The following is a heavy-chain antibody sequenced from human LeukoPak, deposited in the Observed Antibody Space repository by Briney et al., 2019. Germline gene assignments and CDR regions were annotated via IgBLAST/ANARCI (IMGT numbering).Heavy chain of an antibody. CDR3: ARDSSSPSVKYFQH. D-gene: IGHD6-6*01. Sequence: PSETLSLTCTVSGGSIRTGSYYWSWIRQPAGKGLQWIGRIFTSGSTNYNPSLKSRVTISVDTSKNQFSLKLSSVTAADTAVYYCARDSSSPSVKYFQHWGQGTLVTVSS. CDR2: IFTSGST. CDR1: GGSIRTGSYY. V-gene: IGHV4-61*02. J-gene: IGHJ1*01.